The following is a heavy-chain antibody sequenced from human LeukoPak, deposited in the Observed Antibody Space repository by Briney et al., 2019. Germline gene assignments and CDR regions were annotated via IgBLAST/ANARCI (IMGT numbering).Heavy chain of an antibody. J-gene: IGHJ4*02. Sequence: GGSLRLSCAASGFTFSSYAMSWVRQAPGKGLEWVSAISDTGGSTYYADSVKGRFTISRDNSKNTLYLQMSSLRAEDTAVYYCATYNLKSRPRVFDYWGQGTLVTVSS. CDR2: ISDTGGST. CDR1: GFTFSSYA. D-gene: IGHD5-24*01. CDR3: ATYNLKSRPRVFDY. V-gene: IGHV3-23*01.